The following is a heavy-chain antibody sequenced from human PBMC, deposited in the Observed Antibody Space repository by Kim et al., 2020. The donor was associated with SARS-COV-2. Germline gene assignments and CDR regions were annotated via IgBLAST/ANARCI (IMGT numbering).Heavy chain of an antibody. J-gene: IGHJ4*02. V-gene: IGHV1-69*01. CDR3: ARVVYGSGSYWYYFDY. D-gene: IGHD3-10*01. Sequence: FQGRVTINADESTSTAYMELSSLRSEDTAVYYCARVVYGSGSYWYYFDYWGQGTLVTVSS.